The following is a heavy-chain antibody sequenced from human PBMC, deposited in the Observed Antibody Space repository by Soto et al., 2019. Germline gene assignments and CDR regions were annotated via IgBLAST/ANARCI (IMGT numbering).Heavy chain of an antibody. Sequence: QPGGSLRLSCAASGFTFSRYVMHWVRQAPGKGLEWVAVISYDGSNKHYADSVKGRFTISRDNSQNTLHLQMSSLRAEDTAVYYCARSYCGDDCALDYWGQGTLVTVSS. D-gene: IGHD2-21*02. CDR2: ISYDGSNK. CDR1: GFTFSRYV. J-gene: IGHJ4*02. CDR3: ARSYCGDDCALDY. V-gene: IGHV3-30-3*01.